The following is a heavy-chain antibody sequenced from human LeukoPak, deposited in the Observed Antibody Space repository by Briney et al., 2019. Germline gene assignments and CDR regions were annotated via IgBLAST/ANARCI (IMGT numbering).Heavy chain of an antibody. Sequence: YISSSSSTIYYADSVKGRFTISRDNAKNSLFLQMNSLRAEDTAVYYCARDLIVGTTYFDYWGQGTLVTVSS. CDR2: ISSSSSTI. J-gene: IGHJ4*02. CDR3: ARDLIVGTTYFDY. V-gene: IGHV3-48*04. D-gene: IGHD1-26*01.